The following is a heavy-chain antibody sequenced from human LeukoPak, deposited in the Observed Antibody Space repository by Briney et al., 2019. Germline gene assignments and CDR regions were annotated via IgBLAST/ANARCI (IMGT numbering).Heavy chain of an antibody. J-gene: IGHJ4*02. V-gene: IGHV3-23*01. CDR3: AINRGSNSWFCFDY. D-gene: IGHD6-13*01. CDR1: GFTFDDYG. Sequence: GGSLRLSCAASGFTFDDYGMSWVRQAPGRGLEWVSSISGSGGGTYYADSVKGRFTISRDNSKNTLSLQMNSLRAEDTAVYYCAINRGSNSWFCFDYWGQGTLVTVSS. CDR2: ISGSGGGT.